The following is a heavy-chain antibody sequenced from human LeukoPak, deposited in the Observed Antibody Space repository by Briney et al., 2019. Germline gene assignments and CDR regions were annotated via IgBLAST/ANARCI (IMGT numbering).Heavy chain of an antibody. Sequence: ASVKVSCKASGGTFSSYAINWVRQAPGQGLEWMGGIIPIFGTANYAQKFQGRVTITADESTSTAYMELSSLRSEDTAVYYCARAVGAANVLDYYYMDVWGKGTPVTVSS. J-gene: IGHJ6*03. CDR3: ARAVGAANVLDYYYMDV. CDR1: GGTFSSYA. D-gene: IGHD2-15*01. V-gene: IGHV1-69*13. CDR2: IIPIFGTA.